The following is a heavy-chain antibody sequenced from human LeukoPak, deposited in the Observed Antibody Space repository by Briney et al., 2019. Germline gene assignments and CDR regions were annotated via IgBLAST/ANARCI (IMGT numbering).Heavy chain of an antibody. CDR3: AAAHDSYFDY. Sequence: SETLSLTCTVSGGSISSGGYYWSWIRQPAGKGLEWIGRIYTSGSTNYNPSLKSRVTMSVDTSKNQFSLKLSSVTAADTAVYYCAAAHDSYFDYWGQGTLVTVSS. J-gene: IGHJ4*02. V-gene: IGHV4-61*02. D-gene: IGHD2-15*01. CDR2: IYTSGST. CDR1: GGSISSGGYY.